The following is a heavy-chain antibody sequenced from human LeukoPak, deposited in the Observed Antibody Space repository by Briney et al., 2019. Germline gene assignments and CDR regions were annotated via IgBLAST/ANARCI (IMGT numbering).Heavy chain of an antibody. D-gene: IGHD3-10*01. J-gene: IGHJ4*02. CDR3: AREGYYGSGSPPSLYFDY. CDR2: ISGSGGST. Sequence: GGSLRLSCAASGFTFSSYAMSWVRQAPGKGLEWVSAISGSGGSTYYADSVKGRLTISRDNSKNTLYLQMNSLRAEDTAVYYCAREGYYGSGSPPSLYFDYWGQGTLVTVSS. CDR1: GFTFSSYA. V-gene: IGHV3-23*01.